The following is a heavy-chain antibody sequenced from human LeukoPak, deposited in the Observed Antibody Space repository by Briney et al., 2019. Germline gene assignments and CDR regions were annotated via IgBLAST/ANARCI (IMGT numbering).Heavy chain of an antibody. CDR2: IRYDGSDK. D-gene: IGHD3-22*01. CDR3: ARDRTTGSSGYYPIDY. Sequence: TGGSLRLSCAASGFTFSSYWMSWVRQAPGKGLEWVTFIRYDGSDKYYADSVKGRFTIYRDNSKNTLYLQMNSLRGEDTAVYYCARDRTTGSSGYYPIDYWGQGTLVTVSS. V-gene: IGHV3-30*02. J-gene: IGHJ4*02. CDR1: GFTFSSYW.